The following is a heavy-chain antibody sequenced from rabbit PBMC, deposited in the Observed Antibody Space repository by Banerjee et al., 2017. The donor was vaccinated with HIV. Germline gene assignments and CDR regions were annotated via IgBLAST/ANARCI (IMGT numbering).Heavy chain of an antibody. CDR2: IWSGDGNT. D-gene: IGHD8-1*01. CDR1: GFSFSSGYD. Sequence: QEQLVESGGGLVQPEGSLTLTCTASGFSFSSGYDMCWVRQAPGKGLEWIACIWSGDGNTYYASWAKGRFTISKTSSTTVTLQMTSLTAADTATYFCARDPAAGSSYHYNLWGPGTLVTVS. V-gene: IGHV1S45*01. CDR3: ARDPAAGSSYHYNL. J-gene: IGHJ4*01.